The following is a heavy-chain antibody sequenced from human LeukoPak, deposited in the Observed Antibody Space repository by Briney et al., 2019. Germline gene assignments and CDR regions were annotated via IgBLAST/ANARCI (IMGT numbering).Heavy chain of an antibody. CDR2: IYYSGNT. CDR1: GDSISSSSSY. J-gene: IGHJ3*02. Sequence: PSETLSLTCTVSGDSISSSSSYWGWIRQPPGKGLEWIGSIYYSGNTYYNTSLKSRVTISVDTSKNQFSLKLSSVTAADTAVYYCARSLARDYYDSSGYPHDAFDIWGQGTMVTVSS. V-gene: IGHV4-39*07. D-gene: IGHD3-22*01. CDR3: ARSLARDYYDSSGYPHDAFDI.